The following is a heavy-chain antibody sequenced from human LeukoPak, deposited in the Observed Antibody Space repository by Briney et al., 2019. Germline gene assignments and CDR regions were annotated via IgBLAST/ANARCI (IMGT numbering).Heavy chain of an antibody. CDR2: MYHSGST. J-gene: IGHJ4*02. D-gene: IGHD3-16*02. CDR3: ARYDVWGSYRAFDY. V-gene: IGHV4-38-2*02. CDR1: NYSISTDYY. Sequence: SETLSLTCSVSNYSISTDYYWGWIRQPPGKGLEWIGTMYHSGSTYYNPSLKSRVTISVDTSKNQFSLRLSSVTAADTAVYYCARYDVWGSYRAFDYWGQGTLVTVSS.